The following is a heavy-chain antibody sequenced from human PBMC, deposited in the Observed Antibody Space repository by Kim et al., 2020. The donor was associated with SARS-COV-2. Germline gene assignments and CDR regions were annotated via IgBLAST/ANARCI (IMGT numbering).Heavy chain of an antibody. J-gene: IGHJ5*02. CDR3: ARALGAT. CDR1: GFTFSSYS. CDR2: ISRNSSYI. V-gene: IGHV3-21*04. Sequence: GGSLRLSCAASGFTFSSYSMNWVRQAPGKGLEWVSSISRNSSYIYYADSLKGRFTISRDNAKNSLYLQMNSLRAEDTAVYYCARALGATWGQGTLVTVSS. D-gene: IGHD3-10*01.